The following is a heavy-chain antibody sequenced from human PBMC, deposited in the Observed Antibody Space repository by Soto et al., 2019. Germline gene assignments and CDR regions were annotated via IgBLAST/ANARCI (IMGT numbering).Heavy chain of an antibody. CDR1: GYTFNTYD. CDR2: MNPDSGNT. CDR3: ARNRRETGDFDY. J-gene: IGHJ4*02. D-gene: IGHD7-27*01. Sequence: QVRLVQSGAEVKKPGASVKVSCKASGYTFNTYDINWMRQAPGQGLEWLGWMNPDSGNTGYAQKFQGRVTMTRSASISTAYMELSSLTSEDTAVYYCARNRRETGDFDYWGQGTLVTVSS. V-gene: IGHV1-8*01.